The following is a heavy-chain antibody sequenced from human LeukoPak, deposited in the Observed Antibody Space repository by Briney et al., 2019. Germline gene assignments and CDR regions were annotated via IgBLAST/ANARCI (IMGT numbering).Heavy chain of an antibody. CDR2: ISYDGSNK. CDR3: SRGRGPATVASRGAFDI. V-gene: IGHV3-30-3*01. J-gene: IGHJ3*02. Sequence: GGSLRLSCAASGFTFSSYAMHWVRQAPGKGLEWVAVISYDGSNKYYADSVKGRFTISRDNAKNSLYLQMNSLRAEDTAVYYCSRGRGPATVASRGAFDIWGQGTMVTVSS. CDR1: GFTFSSYA. D-gene: IGHD3-10*01.